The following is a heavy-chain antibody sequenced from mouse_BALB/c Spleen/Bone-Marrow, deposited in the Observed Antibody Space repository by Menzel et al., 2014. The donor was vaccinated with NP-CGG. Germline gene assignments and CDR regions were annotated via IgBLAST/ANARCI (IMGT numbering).Heavy chain of an antibody. J-gene: IGHJ1*01. CDR2: ISDGGSYT. V-gene: IGHV5-4*02. CDR3: AREYGTSYDYYFDV. D-gene: IGHD1-1*01. Sequence: EVKLMESGGGLVKPGGSLKLPCAASGFTFSDYYMYWVRQTPEKRLEWVATISDGGSYTYYPDSVKGRFTVSRDNAKNNLYLQMSSLKSEDTAMYYCAREYGTSYDYYFDVWGAGTTVTVSS. CDR1: GFTFSDYY.